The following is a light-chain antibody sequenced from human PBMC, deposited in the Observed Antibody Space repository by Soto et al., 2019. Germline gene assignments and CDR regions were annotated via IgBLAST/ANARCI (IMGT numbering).Light chain of an antibody. J-gene: IGKJ1*01. Sequence: EIMMTQSPATLSLSPGERATLSCRASQSVSSNLAWYQQKPGQAPRLLIYGASTRATGIPARFSGSGSGTEFTLTISSLQSEDFAVYYCQQYNNWPRTFGQGTKVDI. CDR2: GAS. CDR1: QSVSSN. CDR3: QQYNNWPRT. V-gene: IGKV3-15*01.